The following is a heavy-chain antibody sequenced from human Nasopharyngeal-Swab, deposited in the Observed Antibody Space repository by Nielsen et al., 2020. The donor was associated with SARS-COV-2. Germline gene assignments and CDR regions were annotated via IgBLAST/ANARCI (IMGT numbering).Heavy chain of an antibody. CDR2: IIPILGIA. CDR3: ARWGRTDGGNPRYFDY. CDR1: GFTFSSYA. V-gene: IGHV1-69*04. D-gene: IGHD4-23*01. J-gene: IGHJ4*02. Sequence: KISCAASGFTFSSYAISWVRQAPGQGLEWMGRIIPILGIANYAQTFQGRVTITADKSTSTAYMKLSSLRSEDTAVYYCARWGRTDGGNPRYFDYWGQGTLVTVSS.